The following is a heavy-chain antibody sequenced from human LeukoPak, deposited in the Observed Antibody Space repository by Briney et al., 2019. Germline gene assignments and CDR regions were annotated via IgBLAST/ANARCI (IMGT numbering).Heavy chain of an antibody. J-gene: IGHJ4*02. Sequence: SQTLSLTCAISGDSVSTNSPVWNWIRQSPSRGLEWLGRTYYKSKWYNNYAVSVKSRITINPDTSKNQFSLHLSSVTPEDTAVYYCARGDIALDYWGQGAPVTVSS. CDR2: TYYKSKWYN. CDR1: GDSVSTNSPV. D-gene: IGHD5-12*01. CDR3: ARGDIALDY. V-gene: IGHV6-1*01.